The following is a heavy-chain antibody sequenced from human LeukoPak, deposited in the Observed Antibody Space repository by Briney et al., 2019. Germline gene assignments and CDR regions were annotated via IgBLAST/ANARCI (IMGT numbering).Heavy chain of an antibody. J-gene: IGHJ3*02. CDR1: GFSFSTIY. CDR2: INVDGTVE. Sequence: GGSLRLSCAASGFSFSTIYMSWVRQTPGQGLEWVANINVDGTVEYYVDSVKGRFTISRDNAKNSLYLQMNSLRAEDTAVYYCARDPYRFAFDIWGQGTVVLASS. CDR3: ARDPYRFAFDI. V-gene: IGHV3-7*03. D-gene: IGHD1-26*01.